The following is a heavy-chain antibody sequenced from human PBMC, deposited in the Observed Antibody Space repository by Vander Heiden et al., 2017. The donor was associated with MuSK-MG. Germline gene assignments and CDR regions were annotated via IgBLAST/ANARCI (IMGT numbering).Heavy chain of an antibody. J-gene: IGHJ6*02. CDR1: GASASSYSYD. D-gene: IGHD3-16*01. CDR2: ISSSGAI. Sequence: QLQVQESGPGLVRPSETLSLTCTVSGASASSYSYDWGWIRQPPGKGLEWIGSISSSGAISYNPSLKRRITISADTSNNQVSLELTSVTAADTAVYYCARDHPLWGEYYYAMDVWGQGTTVTVSS. V-gene: IGHV4-39*07. CDR3: ARDHPLWGEYYYAMDV.